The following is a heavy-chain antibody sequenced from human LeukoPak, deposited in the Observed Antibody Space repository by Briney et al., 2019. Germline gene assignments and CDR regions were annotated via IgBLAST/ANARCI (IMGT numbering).Heavy chain of an antibody. CDR3: ARVWSGYSNFDY. CDR1: GGSISSYY. Sequence: NPSETLSLTCTVSGGSISSYYWSWIRQPAGKGLDWIGRIYTSGSTNYNPSLKSRVTMSVDTSKNQFSLKLSSVTAADTAVYYCARVWSGYSNFDYWGQGTLVTVSS. D-gene: IGHD3-3*01. J-gene: IGHJ4*02. CDR2: IYTSGST. V-gene: IGHV4-4*07.